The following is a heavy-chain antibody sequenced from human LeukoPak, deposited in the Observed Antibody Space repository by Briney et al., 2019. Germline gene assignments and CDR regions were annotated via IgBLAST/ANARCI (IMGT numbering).Heavy chain of an antibody. V-gene: IGHV4-4*07. Sequence: SETLSLTCTVSGGSIISYYWSWIRQPAGEGLEWIGRVHSSGTTNYNPSLKSRVTMSVDTSKNQFSLKVASATAADTAVYYCARGGVFKAAATFDYWGQGVLVTVTS. CDR3: ARGGVFKAAATFDY. CDR2: VHSSGTT. D-gene: IGHD2-15*01. CDR1: GGSIISYY. J-gene: IGHJ4*02.